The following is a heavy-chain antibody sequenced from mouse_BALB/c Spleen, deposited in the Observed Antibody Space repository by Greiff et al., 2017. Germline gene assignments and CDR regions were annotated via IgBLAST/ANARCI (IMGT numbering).Heavy chain of an antibody. Sequence: EVHLVESGGGLVKPGGSLKLSCAASGFTFSSYAMSWVRQTPEKRLEWVATISSGGSYTYYPDSVKGRFTISRDNDKNTLYLQMSSLRSEDTAMYYCARQEGKGGYYAMDYWGQGTSVTVSS. CDR3: ARQEGKGGYYAMDY. CDR2: ISSGGSYT. J-gene: IGHJ4*01. V-gene: IGHV5-9-3*01. CDR1: GFTFSSYA. D-gene: IGHD1-3*01.